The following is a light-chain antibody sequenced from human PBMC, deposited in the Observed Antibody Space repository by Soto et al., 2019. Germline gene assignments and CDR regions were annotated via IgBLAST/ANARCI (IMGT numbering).Light chain of an antibody. CDR3: QHCYYLRLT. J-gene: IGKJ1*01. V-gene: IGKV1-5*03. Sequence: DIPLTQSPATLSASVGDRVTITCRASQSLTSWLAWYQQRPGTAPKLLNYQPSTLESGVPSRFSGNGSGTEFTLTISSLQHDDFATYFCQHCYYLRLTFGQGTKVEVK. CDR1: QSLTSW. CDR2: QPS.